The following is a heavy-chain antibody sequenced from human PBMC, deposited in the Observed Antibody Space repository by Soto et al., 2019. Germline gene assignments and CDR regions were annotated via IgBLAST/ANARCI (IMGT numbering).Heavy chain of an antibody. CDR1: GFTFSSYN. J-gene: IGHJ6*04. V-gene: IGHV3-21*01. D-gene: IGHD4-17*01. CDR3: GGGGINYGDYRSMDV. CDR2: LSSSSTYI. Sequence: EVQLVESGGGLVKPGGSLRLSCAASGFTFSSYNMNWVRQAPAKGLEWVSSLSSSSTYIYYADSVKGRFTISRDDAKNSLYLPMNSLRAEETAVSYCGGGGINYGDYRSMDVWGKGAAVTVVS.